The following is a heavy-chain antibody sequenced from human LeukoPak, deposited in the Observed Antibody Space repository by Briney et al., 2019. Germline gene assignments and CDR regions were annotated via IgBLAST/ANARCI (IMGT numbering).Heavy chain of an antibody. CDR3: AGDGYSGYDYNWFDP. D-gene: IGHD5-12*01. Sequence: SVKVSCKTSGGIFRSYGLNWVRQAPGQGLEWMGGFIPILGTPKYAQNLQGRVTITADESTSAAYMELSSLRSEDTAVYYCAGDGYSGYDYNWFDPWGQGTLVTVSS. V-gene: IGHV1-69*01. CDR2: FIPILGTP. CDR1: GGIFRSYG. J-gene: IGHJ5*02.